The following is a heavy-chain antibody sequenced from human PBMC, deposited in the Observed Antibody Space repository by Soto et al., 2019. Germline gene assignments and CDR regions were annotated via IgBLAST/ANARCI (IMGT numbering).Heavy chain of an antibody. J-gene: IGHJ4*02. CDR2: ISGSDGST. V-gene: IGHV3-23*01. D-gene: IGHD2-8*01. CDR1: GFTFSSYA. Sequence: EVQMLESGGGLVQPGGSLRLSCAASGFTFSSYAMSWVRQAPGKGLEWVSAISGSDGSTFYADSVKGRFTISRDDSKNTLYLQMTSPQAEDPAVYHCATDPGMYSDFDCWGQGTLVTVSS. CDR3: ATDPGMYSDFDC.